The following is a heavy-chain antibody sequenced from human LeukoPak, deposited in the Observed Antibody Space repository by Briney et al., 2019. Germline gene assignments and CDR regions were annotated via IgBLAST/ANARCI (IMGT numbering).Heavy chain of an antibody. J-gene: IGHJ5*02. CDR3: ARSKKVMNWFDP. Sequence: PSQTLSLTCTVSGGFISSGGYYWSWVRQHPGKGLEWIGYIYSSGSTYYNPSLKSRVTISVDTSKNQFSLKLSSVTAADTAVYYCARSKKVMNWFDPWGQGTLVTVSS. V-gene: IGHV4-31*03. CDR2: IYSSGST. CDR1: GGFISSGGYY. D-gene: IGHD3-16*01.